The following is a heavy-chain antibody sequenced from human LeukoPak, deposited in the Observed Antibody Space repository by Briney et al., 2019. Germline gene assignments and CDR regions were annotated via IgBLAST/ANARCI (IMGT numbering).Heavy chain of an antibody. D-gene: IGHD6-13*01. CDR2: IKQDGSEK. J-gene: IGHJ6*02. V-gene: IGHV3-7*01. Sequence: GGSLRLSCAASGFTFSSYWMSWVRQAPGKGLEWVANIKQDGSEKYYVDSVKGRFTISRDNAKNSLYLQMNSLRAEDTAVYYCAREVSSWFDYYYYGMDVWGQGTTVTVSS. CDR3: AREVSSWFDYYYYGMDV. CDR1: GFTFSSYW.